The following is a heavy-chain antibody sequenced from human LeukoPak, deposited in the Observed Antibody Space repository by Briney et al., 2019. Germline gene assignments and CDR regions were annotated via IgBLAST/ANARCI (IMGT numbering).Heavy chain of an antibody. CDR2: ISSSSSYI. V-gene: IGHV3-21*01. Sequence: GGSLRLSCAASGFTFSSYSMNWVRQAPGKGLEWVSSISSSSSYIYYADSVKGRFTISRDNAKNSLYLQMNSLRAEDTAVYYCARDGPYDILTGYQYYFDYWGQGTLVTVSS. CDR1: GFTFSSYS. J-gene: IGHJ4*02. D-gene: IGHD3-9*01. CDR3: ARDGPYDILTGYQYYFDY.